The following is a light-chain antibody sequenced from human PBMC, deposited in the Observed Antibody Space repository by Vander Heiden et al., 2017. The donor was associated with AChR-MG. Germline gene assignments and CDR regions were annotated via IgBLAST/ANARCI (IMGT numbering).Light chain of an antibody. J-gene: IGKJ1*01. Sequence: DIQMTQSPSSLSASVGDTVTITCRASQTITVYLNWYQQKPGKAPTLLIYGASSLQSGVPSRFSGSGYGTHFTLTISSLQPEDFATYYCQQSDNTPPWTFGQGTKVEIK. CDR1: QTITVY. V-gene: IGKV1-39*01. CDR2: GAS. CDR3: QQSDNTPPWT.